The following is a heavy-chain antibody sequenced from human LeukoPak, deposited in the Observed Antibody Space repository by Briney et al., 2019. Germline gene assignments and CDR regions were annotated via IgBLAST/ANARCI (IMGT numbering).Heavy chain of an antibody. V-gene: IGHV1-2*02. D-gene: IGHD5-18*01. CDR2: INPNSGGT. J-gene: IGHJ3*02. CDR3: ARRRSYGRVPSAFDI. Sequence: ASVKVSCKASGGTFSSYAISWVRQAPGQGLEWMGWINPNSGGTNYAQKFQGRVTMTRDTSISTAYMELSRLRSDDTAVYYCARRRSYGRVPSAFDIWGQGTMVTVSS. CDR1: GGTFSSYA.